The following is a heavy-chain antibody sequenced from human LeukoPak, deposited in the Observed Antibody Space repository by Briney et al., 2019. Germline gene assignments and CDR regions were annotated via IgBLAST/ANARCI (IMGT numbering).Heavy chain of an antibody. CDR1: GGTFSSYA. D-gene: IGHD2-15*01. J-gene: IGHJ4*02. Sequence: ASVKVSCKASGGTFSSYAISWVRQAPGQGLEWMGGIIPIFGTANYAQKFQGRVTITADESTSTAYMELSSLRSEDTAVYYCARDRLYCSGGSCYTTKEGDYWGQGTLVTVSS. CDR3: ARDRLYCSGGSCYTTKEGDY. V-gene: IGHV1-69*13. CDR2: IIPIFGTA.